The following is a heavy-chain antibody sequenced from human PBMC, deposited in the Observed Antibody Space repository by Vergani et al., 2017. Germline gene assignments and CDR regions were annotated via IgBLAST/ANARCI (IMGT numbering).Heavy chain of an antibody. Sequence: QVTLKESGPALVKPTQTLTLTCTFSGFSLSTSGMRVSWIRQPPGKALEWLARIDWDDDKFYSTSMKTRLTISKDTSKNQVVLTMTNMDPVDTATYYCARSSNWGSTGFDYWGQGTLVTVSS. V-gene: IGHV2-70*04. CDR1: GFSLSTSGMR. CDR3: ARSSNWGSTGFDY. D-gene: IGHD7-27*01. J-gene: IGHJ4*02. CDR2: IDWDDDK.